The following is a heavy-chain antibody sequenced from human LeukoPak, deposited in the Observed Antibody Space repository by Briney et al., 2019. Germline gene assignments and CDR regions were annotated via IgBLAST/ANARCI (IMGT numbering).Heavy chain of an antibody. V-gene: IGHV3-30*02. CDR3: ANIAAAGTRGVFDY. D-gene: IGHD6-13*01. CDR2: IRYDGSNK. J-gene: IGHJ4*02. CDR1: GFTFSSYG. Sequence: PGGSLRLSCAASGFTFSSYGMHWVRQAPGKGLEWVAFIRYDGSNKYYADSVKGRFTISRDNSKNTLYLHVNSLRPEDTAVYYCANIAAAGTRGVFDYWGQGTLVTVSS.